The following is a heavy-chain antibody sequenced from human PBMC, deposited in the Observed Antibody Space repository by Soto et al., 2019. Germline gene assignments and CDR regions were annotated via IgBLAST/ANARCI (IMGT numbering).Heavy chain of an antibody. V-gene: IGHV4-38-2*01. J-gene: IGHJ5*02. CDR1: GYSIGSVGG. CDR2: IYHGGST. D-gene: IGHD3-22*01. Sequence: LELMSLSRGVLGYSIGSVGGWGCLRQHPGKGVEWVGSIYHGGSTYYNTSLNSRVILSIDMTTQHVSLILNSVTAADTAVYYCARVGPWVPYYYDSSPYTFENWFDPWGQGTLVTVSS. CDR3: ARVGPWVPYYYDSSPYTFENWFDP.